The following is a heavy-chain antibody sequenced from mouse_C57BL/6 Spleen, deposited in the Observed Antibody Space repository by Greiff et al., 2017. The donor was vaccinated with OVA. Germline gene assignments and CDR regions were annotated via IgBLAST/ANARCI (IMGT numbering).Heavy chain of an antibody. CDR2: INPNNGGT. Sequence: EVQLQQSGPELVKPGASVKMSCKASGYTFTDYNMHWVKQSHGKSLEWIGYINPNNGGTSYNQKFKGKATLTVNKSSSTAYMELRSLTSDESAVYYCARKVAVVAGDLDYWGQGTTLTVSS. CDR1: GYTFTDYN. CDR3: ARKVAVVAGDLDY. V-gene: IGHV1-22*01. J-gene: IGHJ2*01. D-gene: IGHD1-1*01.